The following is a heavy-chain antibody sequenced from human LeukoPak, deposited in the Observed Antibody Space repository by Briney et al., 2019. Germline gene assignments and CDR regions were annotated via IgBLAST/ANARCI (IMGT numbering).Heavy chain of an antibody. J-gene: IGHJ6*03. D-gene: IGHD3-22*01. Sequence: PSETLSLTCTVSGGSISSYYWSWIRQPAGKGLEWLGRISASGSTNYNPSLKSRVTISVDTSKNQFSLKLNSVTAADTAVYYCARSSEGRYYYDSSGYSYYYYMDVWGKGTTVTISS. CDR3: ARSSEGRYYYDSSGYSYYYYMDV. CDR2: ISASGST. V-gene: IGHV4-4*07. CDR1: GGSISSYY.